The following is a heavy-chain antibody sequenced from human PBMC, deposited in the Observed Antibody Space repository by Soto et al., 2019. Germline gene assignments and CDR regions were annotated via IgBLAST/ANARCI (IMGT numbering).Heavy chain of an antibody. Sequence: PSETLSLTCTVSGGSISGSNYYWGWIRQPPGKGLDWIGNIHYSGSTYYNPSLKSRVTISVDTSKNQFSLRLSSVTAADTAIYYCARASSWGRYQPINWFDPRGQGTLVTVSS. CDR3: ARASSWGRYQPINWFDP. J-gene: IGHJ5*02. CDR1: GGSISGSNYY. D-gene: IGHD3-16*02. V-gene: IGHV4-39*01. CDR2: IHYSGST.